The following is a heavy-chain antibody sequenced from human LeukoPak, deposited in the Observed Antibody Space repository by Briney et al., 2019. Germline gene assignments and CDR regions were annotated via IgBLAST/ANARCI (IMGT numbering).Heavy chain of an antibody. CDR1: GFTFEDFA. V-gene: IGHV3-9*01. Sequence: SLRLSCAGSGFTFEDFAMDWVPQAPGKGLEWVSGISWNSGSIGYADSVKGRFTISRDNDKNSLYLQMNSMRAEDTALSYCAKGSRRGVADTPLSFDYWGQGTLVTVSS. CDR2: ISWNSGSI. D-gene: IGHD6-19*01. J-gene: IGHJ4*02. CDR3: AKGSRRGVADTPLSFDY.